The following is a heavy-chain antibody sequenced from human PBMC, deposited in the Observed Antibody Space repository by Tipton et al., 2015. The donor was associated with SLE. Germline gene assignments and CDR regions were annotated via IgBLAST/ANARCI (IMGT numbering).Heavy chain of an antibody. CDR2: ISGSGGST. J-gene: IGHJ6*03. CDR1: GFTFSSYA. CDR3: AKGDIGGYYYYYMDV. Sequence: GSLRLSCAASGFTFSSYAISWVRQAPGKGLEWVSAISGSGGSTYYADSVKGRFTISRDNSKNTLYLQMNSLRAEDTAVYYCAKGDIGGYYYYYMDVWGKGTTVTVAS. D-gene: IGHD2-15*01. V-gene: IGHV3-23*01.